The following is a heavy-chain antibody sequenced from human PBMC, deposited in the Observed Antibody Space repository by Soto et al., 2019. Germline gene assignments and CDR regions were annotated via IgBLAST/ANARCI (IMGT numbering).Heavy chain of an antibody. CDR3: AREGGYGGDSGHWYFDL. Sequence: EVQLVETGGGLIQPGGSLRLSCAASGFTVSSNYMSWVRQAPGKGLEWVSVFYSGGSTYYADSVKGRFTISRDYSKNSLYLQMNSLRAEDTAVYYCAREGGYGGDSGHWYFDLWGRGNLVTVSS. J-gene: IGHJ2*01. CDR2: FYSGGST. CDR1: GFTVSSNY. V-gene: IGHV3-53*02. D-gene: IGHD2-21*02.